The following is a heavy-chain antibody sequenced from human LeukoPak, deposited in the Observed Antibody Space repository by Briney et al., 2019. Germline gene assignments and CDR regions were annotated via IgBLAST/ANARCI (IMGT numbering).Heavy chain of an antibody. CDR3: ARAGGYSGYDYYFDY. Sequence: GASVKVSCKASGGTFSSYAISWVRQAPGQGLEWMGGIIPIFGTANYAQKFQGRVTITAVESTSTAYMELSSLRSEDTAVYYCARAGGYSGYDYYFDYWGQGTLVTVSS. CDR1: GGTFSSYA. J-gene: IGHJ4*02. V-gene: IGHV1-69*13. CDR2: IIPIFGTA. D-gene: IGHD5-12*01.